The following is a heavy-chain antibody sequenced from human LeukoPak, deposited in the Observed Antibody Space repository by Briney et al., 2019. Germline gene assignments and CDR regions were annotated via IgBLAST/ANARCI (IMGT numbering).Heavy chain of an antibody. CDR2: ISGSGGST. V-gene: IGHV3-23*01. Sequence: GGSLRLSCAASGFTFSSYAMSWVRQAPGKGLEWVSAISGSGGSTYYADSVKGRFTISRDNSKNTLYLQMNSLRAEDTAVYYWAKGPTAYCGGDCYIDYWGKGPRVTVSS. CDR3: AKGPTAYCGGDCYIDY. CDR1: GFTFSSYA. J-gene: IGHJ4*02. D-gene: IGHD2-21*02.